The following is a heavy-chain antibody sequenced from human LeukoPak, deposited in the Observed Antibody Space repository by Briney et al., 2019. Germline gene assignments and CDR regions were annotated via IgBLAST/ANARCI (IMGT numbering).Heavy chain of an antibody. V-gene: IGHV4-59*08. CDR2: IYYSGST. Sequence: SETLSLTCTVSGGSISSYYWSWIRQPPGKGLEWIGYIYYSGSTNYNPSLKSRVTMSVDTSTNQFSLKLSSVTAADTAAYYCARLGSRLNYYGMDVWGQGTTVTVPS. CDR1: GGSISSYY. J-gene: IGHJ6*02. D-gene: IGHD6-13*01. CDR3: ARLGSRLNYYGMDV.